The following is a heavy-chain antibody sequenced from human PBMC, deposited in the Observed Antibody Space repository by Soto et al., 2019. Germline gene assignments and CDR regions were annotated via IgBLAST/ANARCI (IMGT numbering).Heavy chain of an antibody. Sequence: QVQLVESGGGVVQPGRSLRLSCAASGFTFSSYGMHWARQAPGKGLEWVAVISYDGSNKYYADSVKGRFTISRDNSKNTLYLQMNSLRAEDTAVYYCAKDGNSSGWLYYYYYGMDVWGQGTTVTVSS. CDR1: GFTFSSYG. V-gene: IGHV3-30*18. J-gene: IGHJ6*02. CDR2: ISYDGSNK. CDR3: AKDGNSSGWLYYYYYGMDV. D-gene: IGHD6-19*01.